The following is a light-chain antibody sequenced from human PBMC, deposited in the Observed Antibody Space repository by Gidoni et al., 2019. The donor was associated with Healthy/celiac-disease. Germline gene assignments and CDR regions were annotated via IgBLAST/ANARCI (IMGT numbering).Light chain of an antibody. CDR2: GAS. V-gene: IGKV3-15*01. CDR3: QQYNNWPLLT. Sequence: EVVTPQSPATLSVSPGERATLSSTAPQSVSSNLAWYQQKPGQAPRLLIYGASTRATGIPARFSGSGSGTGFTLTINSLQAEDFAVYFCQQYNNWPLLTFGGGTKVEIK. J-gene: IGKJ4*01. CDR1: QSVSSN.